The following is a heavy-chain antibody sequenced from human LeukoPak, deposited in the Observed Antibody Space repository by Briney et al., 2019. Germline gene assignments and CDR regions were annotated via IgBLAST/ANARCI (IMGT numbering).Heavy chain of an antibody. CDR1: GYTFTGYY. J-gene: IGHJ4*02. CDR2: INPNSGGT. V-gene: IGHV1-2*02. CDR3: ARDVFVRGVHSPFDY. D-gene: IGHD3-10*02. Sequence: ASAKVSCKASGYTFTGYYMHWVRQAPGQGLEWMGWINPNSGGTNYAQKFQGRVTMTRDTSISTAYMELSRLRSDDTAVYYCARDVFVRGVHSPFDYWGQGTLVTVSS.